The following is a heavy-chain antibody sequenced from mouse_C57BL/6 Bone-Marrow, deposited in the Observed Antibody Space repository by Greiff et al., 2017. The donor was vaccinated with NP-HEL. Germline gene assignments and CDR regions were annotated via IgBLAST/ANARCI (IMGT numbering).Heavy chain of an antibody. J-gene: IGHJ2*01. CDR3: TREVLWLRRGVDY. Sequence: SGTVLARPGASVKMSCKTSGYTFTSYWMHWVKQRPGQGLEWIGAIYPGNSDTSYNQKFKGKAKLTAVTSASTAYMELSSLTNEDSAVYYCTREVLWLRRGVDYWGQGTTLTVSS. V-gene: IGHV1-5*01. CDR2: IYPGNSDT. D-gene: IGHD2-2*01. CDR1: GYTFTSYW.